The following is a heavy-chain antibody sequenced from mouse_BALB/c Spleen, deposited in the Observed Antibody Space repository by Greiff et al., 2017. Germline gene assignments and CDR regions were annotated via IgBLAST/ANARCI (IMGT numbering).Heavy chain of an antibody. CDR3: ASNWGADY. J-gene: IGHJ2*01. Sequence: EVQRVESGGGLVKPGGSLKLSCAASGFTFSSYTMSWVRQTPEKRLEWVATISSGGGNTYYPDSVKGRFTISRDNAKNNLYLQMSSLRSEDTALYYCASNWGADYWGQGTTLTVSS. D-gene: IGHD4-1*01. CDR2: ISSGGGNT. CDR1: GFTFSSYT. V-gene: IGHV5-9*03.